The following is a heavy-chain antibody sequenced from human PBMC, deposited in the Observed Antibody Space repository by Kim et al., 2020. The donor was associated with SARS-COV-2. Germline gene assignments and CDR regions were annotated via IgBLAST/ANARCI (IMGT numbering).Heavy chain of an antibody. Sequence: NHPAPGNGRFTISRDNAKNSLYLQMNSLRVEDTALYYCARVNTALNDAFDIWGPGTMVTVSS. V-gene: IGHV3-11*03. J-gene: IGHJ3*02. D-gene: IGHD4-17*01. CDR3: ARVNTALNDAFDI.